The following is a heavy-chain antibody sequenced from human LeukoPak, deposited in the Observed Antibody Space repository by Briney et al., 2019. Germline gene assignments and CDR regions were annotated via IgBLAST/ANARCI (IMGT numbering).Heavy chain of an antibody. Sequence: GSSLKISCKTSGYTFANYWSAGVRQMPEKGLESVGIIYPSDSATRYRPSFQGQVTISAEASITTTILQWNSRNPSDTALYYWTRAARHVAVVTPIGGFDVWGEGTMVRVSS. J-gene: IGHJ3*01. CDR1: GYTFANYW. D-gene: IGHD2-21*02. V-gene: IGHV5-51*01. CDR2: IYPSDSAT. CDR3: TRAARHVAVVTPIGGFDV.